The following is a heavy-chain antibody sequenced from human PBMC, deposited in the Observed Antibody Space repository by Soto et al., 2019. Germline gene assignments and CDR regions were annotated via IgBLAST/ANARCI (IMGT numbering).Heavy chain of an antibody. D-gene: IGHD3-22*01. Sequence: PSETLSLTCTVSGDYISSYYWSWIRQPPGKGLEWIAYIYYSGSTNYNPSLKSRVTISVDRSKNQFSLKLSSVTAADTAVYYCAGSGYYHNSGMDVWGQGTTVTVSS. CDR3: AGSGYYHNSGMDV. CDR1: GDYISSYY. J-gene: IGHJ6*02. V-gene: IGHV4-59*12. CDR2: IYYSGST.